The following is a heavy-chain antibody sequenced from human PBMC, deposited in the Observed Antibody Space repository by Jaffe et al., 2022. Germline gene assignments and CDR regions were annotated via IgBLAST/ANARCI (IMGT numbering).Heavy chain of an antibody. J-gene: IGHJ4*02. CDR1: GYTFTGYY. CDR3: ARETYYDYIWGSYRYSDY. CDR2: INPNSGGT. V-gene: IGHV1-2*06. D-gene: IGHD3-16*02. Sequence: QVQLVQSGAEVKKPGASVKVSCKASGYTFTGYYMHWVRQAPGQGLEWMGRINPNSGGTNYAQKFQGRVTMTRDTSISTAYMELSRLRSDDTAVYYCARETYYDYIWGSYRYSDYWGQGTLVTVSS.